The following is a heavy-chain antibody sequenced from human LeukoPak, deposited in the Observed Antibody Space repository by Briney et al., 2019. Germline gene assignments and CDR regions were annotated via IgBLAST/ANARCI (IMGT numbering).Heavy chain of an antibody. CDR3: ARAEHDSSRWYYFDH. J-gene: IGHJ4*02. Sequence: GGSLRLSWAASGFTSSNYPIHWARQAPGKGLEWVAVILPDGRSKYYLNSVMGRFTISRDDSKDTLYLQMNSLRVKDTALYYCARAEHDSSRWYYFDHWGQGTLVTVSS. D-gene: IGHD6-19*01. CDR1: GFTSSNYP. CDR2: ILPDGRSK. V-gene: IGHV3-30-3*01.